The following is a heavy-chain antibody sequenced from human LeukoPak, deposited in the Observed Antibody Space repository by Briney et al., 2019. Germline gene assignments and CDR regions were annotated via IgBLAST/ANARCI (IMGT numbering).Heavy chain of an antibody. CDR3: ARERRAWGEDF. D-gene: IGHD3-16*01. J-gene: IGHJ4*02. V-gene: IGHV1-46*01. CDR1: GYTFTNYY. CDR2: INPNGGST. Sequence: ASVKVSCKAPGYTFTNYYIHWVRQAPGQGLEWVGLINPNGGSTGYAQRFQGRVTVTTDTSTSTVYMELNSLGSEDTAVYYCARERRAWGEDFWGQGTLVTVSS.